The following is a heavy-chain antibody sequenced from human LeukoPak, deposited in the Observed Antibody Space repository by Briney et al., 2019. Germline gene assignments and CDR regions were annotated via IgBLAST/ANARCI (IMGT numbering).Heavy chain of an antibody. V-gene: IGHV3-48*03. J-gene: IGHJ4*02. CDR2: ISSTGGTI. Sequence: GGFLRLSCAASGFTFSSYEMNWVRQAPGKGLEWVSYISSTGGTIYNADSVKGRFTISRDNAKNSLYLQMNSLRAEDTAVYYCARVRGGTTLDYWGQGTLVTVSS. CDR1: GFTFSSYE. D-gene: IGHD1-1*01. CDR3: ARVRGGTTLDY.